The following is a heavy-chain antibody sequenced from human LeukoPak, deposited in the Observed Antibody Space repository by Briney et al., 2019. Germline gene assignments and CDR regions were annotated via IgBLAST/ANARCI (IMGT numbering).Heavy chain of an antibody. CDR1: GGSLSGYY. CDR3: AREGRMSMGIEY. D-gene: IGHD4/OR15-4a*01. Sequence: SETLSLTCAVYGGSLSGYYWSWIRQSPGKGLEWIGEINHGGSANYNPSLKSRVTMSVDTSKNHFSLKLSSVTAADTAVYFCAREGRMSMGIEYWGQGTLVTVSS. J-gene: IGHJ4*02. CDR2: INHGGSA. V-gene: IGHV4-34*01.